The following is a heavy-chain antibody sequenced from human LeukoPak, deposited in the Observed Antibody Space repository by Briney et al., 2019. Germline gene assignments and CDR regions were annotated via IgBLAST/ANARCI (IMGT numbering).Heavy chain of an antibody. V-gene: IGHV3-48*01. CDR3: ARDSRYKGEAG. Sequence: PGGSLRLSCAASGFTFSNYSMTWVRQAPGKGLEWVSYISSSSTIYYADSVKGRFTISRENAKNSLYLQMNSLRAEDTAVYYCARDSRYKGEAGWGQGSLGTVSS. CDR2: ISSSSTI. D-gene: IGHD5-18*01. CDR1: GFTFSNYS. J-gene: IGHJ4*02.